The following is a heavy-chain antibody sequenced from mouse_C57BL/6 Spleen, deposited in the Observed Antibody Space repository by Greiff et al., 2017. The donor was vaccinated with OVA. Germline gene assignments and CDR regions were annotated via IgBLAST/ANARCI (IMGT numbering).Heavy chain of an antibody. CDR1: GYTFTNYW. V-gene: IGHV1-63*01. J-gene: IGHJ4*01. CDR2: IYPGGGYT. CDR3: AREATGDAMDY. Sequence: QVQLKESGAELVRPGTSVKMSCKASGYTFTNYWIGWAKQRPGHGLEWIGDIYPGGGYTNYNETFKGKATLTADKSSSTAYMQFISLTSEDSAIYFCAREATGDAMDYWGQGTSVTVSS.